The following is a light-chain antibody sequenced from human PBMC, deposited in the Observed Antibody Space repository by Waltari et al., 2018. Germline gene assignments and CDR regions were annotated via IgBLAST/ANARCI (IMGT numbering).Light chain of an antibody. V-gene: IGLV2-14*01. J-gene: IGLJ2*01. CDR2: DVS. CDR1: SRDIGYSNY. Sequence: QSALTQPPSVSGSPGQSITTSCTGTSRDIGYSNYVSWYQQHPGKAPKIMIYDVSNRPSGVSNRFSGSKSGNTASLTISGLQAEDEADYYCSSYTASTTLIFGGGTKLTVL. CDR3: SSYTASTTLI.